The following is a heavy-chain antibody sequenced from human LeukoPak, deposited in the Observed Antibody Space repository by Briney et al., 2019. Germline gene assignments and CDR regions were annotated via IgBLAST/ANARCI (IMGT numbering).Heavy chain of an antibody. D-gene: IGHD2-21*01. V-gene: IGHV4-59*01. CDR2: IYYSGST. CDR3: ARGGDRHYGMDV. Sequence: PSETLSLNCTVSGGSISSYYWSWIRQPPGKGLEWIGNIYYSGSTNYNPSLRSQVTISVDTSKNQCSLKLSSVTAADTAVYYCARGGDRHYGMDVWGQGTTVTVSS. CDR1: GGSISSYY. J-gene: IGHJ6*02.